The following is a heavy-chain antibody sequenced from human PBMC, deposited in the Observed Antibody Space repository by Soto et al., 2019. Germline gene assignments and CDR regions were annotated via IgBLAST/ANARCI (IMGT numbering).Heavy chain of an antibody. Sequence: PGGSLRLSCAASGFTFSSYGMYWVRQAPGKGLEWVAVISYDGSNKYYADSVKGRFTISRDNTKNKLYLQMNSPRAEDTAVYYCARAGYSYGYYFDFWGQGTLVTVSS. CDR1: GFTFSSYG. CDR2: ISYDGSNK. CDR3: ARAGYSYGYYFDF. D-gene: IGHD5-18*01. V-gene: IGHV3-30*03. J-gene: IGHJ4*02.